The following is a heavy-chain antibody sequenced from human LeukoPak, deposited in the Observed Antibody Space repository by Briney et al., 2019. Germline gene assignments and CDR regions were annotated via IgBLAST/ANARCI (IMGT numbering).Heavy chain of an antibody. V-gene: IGHV3-11*01. CDR3: VRRAHAFDI. CDR2: ISHTGSTI. CDR1: GFTFSDYY. J-gene: IGHJ3*02. Sequence: PGGSLRHSCAASGFTFSDYYMSWIRQAPGKGLEWVSYISHTGSTIYYADSVKGRITISRDNAKNSLYLQMNSLRAEDTAVYYCVRRAHAFDIWGQGTMVTVSP.